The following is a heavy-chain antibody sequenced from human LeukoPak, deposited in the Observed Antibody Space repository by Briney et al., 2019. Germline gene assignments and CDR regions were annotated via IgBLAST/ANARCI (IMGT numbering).Heavy chain of an antibody. J-gene: IGHJ4*02. CDR2: IRSKANSYAT. V-gene: IGHV3-73*01. Sequence: GGSLRLSCAASGFTFSGSAMHWVRQASGKGLEWVGRIRSKANSYATAYAASVKGRFTISRDDSKNTVYLQMNSLKTEDTAVYYCTRHSSSWYSGNRYYFDYWGQGTLVTVSS. D-gene: IGHD6-13*01. CDR3: TRHSSSWYSGNRYYFDY. CDR1: GFTFSGSA.